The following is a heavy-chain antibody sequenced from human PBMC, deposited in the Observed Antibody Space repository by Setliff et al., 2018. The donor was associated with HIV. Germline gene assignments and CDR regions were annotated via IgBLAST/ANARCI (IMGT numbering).Heavy chain of an antibody. CDR1: GFTFSNYA. CDR3: ARLPQDVRSSIDF. Sequence: PGGSLRLSCAASGFTFSNYAMSWVRQVPGQGLVWVSRINVDGSSISYADSVKGRFTISRDNAKNTLFLQMNSLRAEDTAVYYCARLPQDVRSSIDFWGQGTLVTVSS. J-gene: IGHJ4*02. CDR2: INVDGSSI. D-gene: IGHD6-6*01. V-gene: IGHV3-74*01.